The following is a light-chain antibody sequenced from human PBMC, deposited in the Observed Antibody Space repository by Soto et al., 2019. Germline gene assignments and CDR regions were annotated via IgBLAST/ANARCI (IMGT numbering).Light chain of an antibody. CDR1: QSVSSN. V-gene: IGKV3-15*01. CDR3: QQYNNWPPYT. CDR2: GAS. J-gene: IGKJ2*01. Sequence: EIVMTQSPDTLSVSPGDRDPLSCRASQSVSSNLAWYQQKPGQAPRLLIYGASARATGIPARFSGSGSGTEFTLTISSLQSEDFAVYYCQQYNNWPPYTFGQGTQLEIK.